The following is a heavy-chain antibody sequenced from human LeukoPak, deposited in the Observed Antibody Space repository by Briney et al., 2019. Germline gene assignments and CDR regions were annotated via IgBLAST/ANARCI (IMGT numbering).Heavy chain of an antibody. V-gene: IGHV1-8*01. J-gene: IGHJ6*02. Sequence: ASVKVSCKSSGYTFTNYDINWVRQATGQGLEWMGWMIPNSGHTGYVQKFQARVTMTMNTSISTAYMELSSLTSEDTAVYYCARGAGQYGMDVWGQGTTVTVSS. CDR1: GYTFTNYD. CDR3: ARGAGQYGMDV. D-gene: IGHD3-10*01. CDR2: MIPNSGHT.